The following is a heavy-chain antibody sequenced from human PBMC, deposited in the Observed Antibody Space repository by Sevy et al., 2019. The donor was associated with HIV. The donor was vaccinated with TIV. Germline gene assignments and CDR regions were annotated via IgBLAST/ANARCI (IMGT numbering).Heavy chain of an antibody. Sequence: SETLSLTCSVSGASASSANDYWSWIRQAPGKGLEWIGNVFYFGSTNYNPSLKSRVTISLDMSKKQFSLKLPSVTAADTAVFYCARDQYYDISTGHYAIDLWGQGTTVTVSS. V-gene: IGHV4-61*01. D-gene: IGHD3-9*01. J-gene: IGHJ6*02. CDR1: GASASSANDY. CDR2: VFYFGST. CDR3: ARDQYYDISTGHYAIDL.